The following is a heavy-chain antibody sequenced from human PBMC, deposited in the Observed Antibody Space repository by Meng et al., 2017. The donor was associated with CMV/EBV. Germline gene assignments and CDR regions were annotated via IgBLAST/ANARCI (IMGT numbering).Heavy chain of an antibody. J-gene: IGHJ5*02. CDR3: ARGGNWFDP. V-gene: IGHV4-34*01. CDR2: INHSGST. Sequence: QGQLQEWGAGVLKPSVTLSLTCAVYGGSFSCYYWSWIRQPPGKGLEWIGEINHSGSTNYNPSLKSRVTISVDTSKNQFSLKLSSVTAADTAVYYCARGGNWFDPWGQGTLVTVFS. CDR1: GGSFSCYY.